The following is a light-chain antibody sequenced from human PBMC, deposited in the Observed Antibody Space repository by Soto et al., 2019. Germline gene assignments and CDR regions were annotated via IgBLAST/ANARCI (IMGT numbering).Light chain of an antibody. V-gene: IGLV2-14*01. J-gene: IGLJ1*01. CDR2: DVS. CDR3: SSYTSSSTLYV. CDR1: SSEVGGYNY. Sequence: QSALTQPASVSGSPGQSITISCTGNSSEVGGYNYVSWYQQHPGKAPKLMIYDVSNRPSGVSNRFSGSKSGNTASLTISGLQAEDEADYYCSSYTSSSTLYVFGTGTKVTVL.